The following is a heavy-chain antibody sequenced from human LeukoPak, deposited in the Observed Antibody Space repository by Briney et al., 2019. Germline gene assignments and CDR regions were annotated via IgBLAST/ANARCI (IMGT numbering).Heavy chain of an antibody. CDR2: INTNTGNP. CDR3: GFNDGTGELFPPDY. D-gene: IGHD7-27*01. CDR1: GYTFTSYA. Sequence: ASVKVSCKASGYTFTSYAMHWVRQAPGQGLEWMGWINTNTGNPTYAQGFTGRFVFSLDTSVSTAYLQISSLKAEDTAVYYCGFNDGTGELFPPDYRGQGTLVTVSS. V-gene: IGHV7-4-1*02. J-gene: IGHJ4*02.